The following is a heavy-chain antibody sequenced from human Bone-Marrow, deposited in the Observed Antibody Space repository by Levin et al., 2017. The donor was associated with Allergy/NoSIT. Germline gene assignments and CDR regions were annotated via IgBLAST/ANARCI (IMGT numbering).Heavy chain of an antibody. J-gene: IGHJ6*02. CDR3: ARAEYSYGFYYYGMDL. CDR2: LWFDGSKK. Sequence: GGSLRLSCAASGFTFSSYGMQWVRQAPGKGLECVAFLWFDGSKKYYADSVRGRFTISRDTSENTLYLQMNSLRAEDTAVYYCARAEYSYGFYYYGMDLWGQGTTVTVSS. D-gene: IGHD5-18*01. V-gene: IGHV3-33*01. CDR1: GFTFSSYG.